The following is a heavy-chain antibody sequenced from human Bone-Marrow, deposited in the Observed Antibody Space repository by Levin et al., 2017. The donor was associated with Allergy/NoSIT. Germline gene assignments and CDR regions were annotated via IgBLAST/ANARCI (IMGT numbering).Heavy chain of an antibody. J-gene: IGHJ6*02. V-gene: IGHV3-23*01. CDR3: ARDTVTSMFYYYGMDV. CDR1: GFTLGSYA. Sequence: GESLKISCAASGFTLGSYAMNWVRQAPGKGLEWVSTISGSGAGIYYADSVKGRFTVSRDNSKNMLYLQMNSLRAEDTAIHYCARDTVTSMFYYYGMDVWGQGTTVTVSS. CDR2: ISGSGAGI. D-gene: IGHD4-17*01.